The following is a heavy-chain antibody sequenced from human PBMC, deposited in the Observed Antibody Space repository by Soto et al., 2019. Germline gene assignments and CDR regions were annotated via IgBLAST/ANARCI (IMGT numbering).Heavy chain of an antibody. CDR3: ARAYSNYEHWFDP. V-gene: IGHV4-59*01. D-gene: IGHD4-4*01. CDR1: GGSISSYY. J-gene: IGHJ5*02. Sequence: QVQLQESGPGLVKPSETLSLTCTVSGGSISSYYWSWIRQPPGKGLEWIGYIYYSGSTNYNPSLKSRVTISVDTSKNQFSLKLSSVTAADTAVYYCARAYSNYEHWFDPWGQGTLVTVSS. CDR2: IYYSGST.